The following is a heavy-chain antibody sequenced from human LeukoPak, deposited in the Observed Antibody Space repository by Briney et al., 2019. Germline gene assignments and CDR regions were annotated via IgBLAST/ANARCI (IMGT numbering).Heavy chain of an antibody. CDR1: GFTFDDYA. Sequence: GGSLRLSCAASGFTFDDYAMHWVRQAPGKGLEWVSSISSSSSYIYYADSVKGRFTISRDNAKNSLYLQMNSLRAEDTAVYYCARGSSSFPRYFDYWGQGTLVTVSS. CDR2: ISSSSSYI. D-gene: IGHD6-6*01. J-gene: IGHJ4*02. CDR3: ARGSSSFPRYFDY. V-gene: IGHV3-21*01.